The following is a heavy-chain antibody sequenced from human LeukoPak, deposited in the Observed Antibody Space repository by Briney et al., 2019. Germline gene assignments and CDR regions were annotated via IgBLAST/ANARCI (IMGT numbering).Heavy chain of an antibody. D-gene: IGHD2-2*01. CDR3: ARCKVVVPAAINPRYYYYYYYMDV. CDR1: GGSISSYY. CDR2: INHSGST. V-gene: IGHV4-34*01. Sequence: SETLSLTCTVSGGSISSYYWSWIRQPPGKGLEWIGEINHSGSTNYNPSLKSRVTISVDTSKNQFSLKLSSVTAADTAVYYCARCKVVVPAAINPRYYYYYYYMDVWGKGTTVTVSS. J-gene: IGHJ6*03.